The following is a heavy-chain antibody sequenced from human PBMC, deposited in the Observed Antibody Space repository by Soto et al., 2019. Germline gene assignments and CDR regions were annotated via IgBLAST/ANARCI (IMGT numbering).Heavy chain of an antibody. Sequence: SETLSLTYTVSGGSISSGGYYWNWIRQYPGKGLEWIAYIYQSGTPYYNPSLKSRATISIDRSKNQFSLMLDSVTAADTAVYYCARGTTNQQLGPHFDYWGQGTLVTVSS. J-gene: IGHJ4*02. V-gene: IGHV4-31*03. CDR3: ARGTTNQQLGPHFDY. CDR1: GGSISSGGYY. CDR2: IYQSGTP. D-gene: IGHD7-27*01.